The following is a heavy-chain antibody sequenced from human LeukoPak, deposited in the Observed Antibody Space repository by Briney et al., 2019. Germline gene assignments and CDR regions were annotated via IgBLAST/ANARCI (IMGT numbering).Heavy chain of an antibody. J-gene: IGHJ6*03. V-gene: IGHV1-2*02. CDR3: ARVLGYCSGGSCYSGYYYYMDV. Sequence: GASVKVSCKASGYTFTGYYMHWVRQAPGQGLEWMGWINPNSGGTNYAQKFQGRVTMTRDTSISTAYMELSRLRSDDTAVYYCARVLGYCSGGSCYSGYYYYMDVWGKGTTVTVSS. CDR1: GYTFTGYY. CDR2: INPNSGGT. D-gene: IGHD2-15*01.